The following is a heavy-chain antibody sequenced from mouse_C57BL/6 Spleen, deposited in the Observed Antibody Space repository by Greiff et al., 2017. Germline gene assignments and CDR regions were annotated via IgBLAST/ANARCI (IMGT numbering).Heavy chain of an antibody. V-gene: IGHV1-82*01. CDR2: IYPGDGDT. D-gene: IGHD2-5*01. Sequence: VQLQQSGPELVKPGASVKISCKASGYAFSSSWMNWVKQRPGKGLEWIGRIYPGDGDTNYNGKFKGKATLTADKSSSTAYMQLSSLTSEDSAVYFCARSDSNGVYAMDYWGQGTSVTVSA. CDR3: ARSDSNGVYAMDY. CDR1: GYAFSSSW. J-gene: IGHJ4*01.